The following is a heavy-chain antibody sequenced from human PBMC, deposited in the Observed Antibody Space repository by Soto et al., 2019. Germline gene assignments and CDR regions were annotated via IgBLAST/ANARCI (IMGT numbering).Heavy chain of an antibody. J-gene: IGHJ5*02. CDR3: ARGRGYSYGLDP. Sequence: PSETLSLTCTVSGGSISSHYGSWIRQPPGEGLEWIGFISYSGTTSYSPSLKSRLAISLDTSKNQFSLSLTSVTAADTAVYYCARGRGYSYGLDPWGQGTLVTVSS. CDR2: ISYSGTT. V-gene: IGHV4-59*08. CDR1: GGSISSHY. D-gene: IGHD5-12*01.